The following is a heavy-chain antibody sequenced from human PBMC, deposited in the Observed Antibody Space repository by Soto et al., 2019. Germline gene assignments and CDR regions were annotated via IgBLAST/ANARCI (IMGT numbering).Heavy chain of an antibody. Sequence: GASVKVSCKASGYTLTSYAMHWVRQAPGQRLEWMGWINAGNGNTKYSQKFQGRVTITRDTSASTAYMELSSLRSEDTAVYYCARVDDYVWGSYQLDYWGQGTLVTVSS. CDR2: INAGNGNT. J-gene: IGHJ4*02. V-gene: IGHV1-3*01. CDR1: GYTLTSYA. D-gene: IGHD3-16*02. CDR3: ARVDDYVWGSYQLDY.